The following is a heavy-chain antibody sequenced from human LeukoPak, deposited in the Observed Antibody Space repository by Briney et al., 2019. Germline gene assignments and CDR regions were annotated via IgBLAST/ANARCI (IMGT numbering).Heavy chain of an antibody. J-gene: IGHJ4*02. V-gene: IGHV4-34*01. Sequence: SETLSLTCAVYGGSFSGYSWSWIRQSPGKGLEWIGEINHSGSTNYNPSLKSRVTISVDTSKNQFSLKLNSVTAADTAVFYCAGGRWHPSVRVDYWGQGTLVTVSS. CDR1: GGSFSGYS. CDR3: AGGRWHPSVRVDY. CDR2: INHSGST. D-gene: IGHD6-13*01.